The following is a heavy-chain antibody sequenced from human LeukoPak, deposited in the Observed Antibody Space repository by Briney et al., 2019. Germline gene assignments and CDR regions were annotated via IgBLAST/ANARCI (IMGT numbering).Heavy chain of an antibody. CDR2: ISSSSSYI. J-gene: IGHJ6*03. CDR1: GFTFSSYN. D-gene: IGHD3-3*01. Sequence: NSGGSLRLSCAASGFTFSSYNMNWVRQAPGKGLEWVSYISSSSSYIYYADSPKGRFTISRDNAQNSLYLQMNSLRAEDTAVYYCARAPDSDFWSGYYGSLYSYYYMDVWGKGTTVTVSS. V-gene: IGHV3-21*01. CDR3: ARAPDSDFWSGYYGSLYSYYYMDV.